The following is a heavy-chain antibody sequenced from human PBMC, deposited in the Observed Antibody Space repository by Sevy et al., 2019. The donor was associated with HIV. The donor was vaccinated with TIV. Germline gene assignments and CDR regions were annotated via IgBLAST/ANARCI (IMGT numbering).Heavy chain of an antibody. V-gene: IGHV1-2*02. CDR1: GYTFTGYY. Sequence: ASVKVSCKASGYTFTGYYMHWVRQAPGQGLEWMGWINPNSGGTNYAQTFQGRVTMTRDTSISTAYMELSRLRSDDTAVYYCARGALAAAGRFDYWGQGTLVTVSS. CDR3: ARGALAAAGRFDY. CDR2: INPNSGGT. J-gene: IGHJ4*02. D-gene: IGHD6-13*01.